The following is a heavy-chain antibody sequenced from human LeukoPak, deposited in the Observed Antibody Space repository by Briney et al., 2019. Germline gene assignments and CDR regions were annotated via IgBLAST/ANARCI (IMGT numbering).Heavy chain of an antibody. D-gene: IGHD3-22*01. Sequence: GGSLRLYCAASGFTFSDYYMSWLRQAPGNGLEWVSYISSSSRYTNYADSVKGRFTIPRDNPKNSLYLQMNSLRAEATAVYYCASPLDYDSSGYYSWGEGALLSVSS. V-gene: IGHV3-11*03. CDR1: GFTFSDYY. CDR2: ISSSSRYT. J-gene: IGHJ4*02. CDR3: ASPLDYDSSGYYS.